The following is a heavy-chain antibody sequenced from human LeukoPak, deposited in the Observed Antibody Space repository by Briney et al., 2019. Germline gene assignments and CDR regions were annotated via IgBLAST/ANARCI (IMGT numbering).Heavy chain of an antibody. J-gene: IGHJ6*02. Sequence: SQTLSLTCAISGDSVSSNSAAWNWIRQSPSRGLEWLGRTYYRSTWYTDYAASVKSRIIINPDTPKNQFSLHLNSVTPDDTAVYYCASWMDVWGQGTTVTVSS. CDR2: TYYRSTWYT. V-gene: IGHV6-1*01. CDR3: ASWMDV. CDR1: GDSVSSNSAA.